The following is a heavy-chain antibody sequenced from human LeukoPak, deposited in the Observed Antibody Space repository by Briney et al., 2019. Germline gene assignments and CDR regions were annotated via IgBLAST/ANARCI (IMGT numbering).Heavy chain of an antibody. D-gene: IGHD3-9*01. CDR2: ITYDGSNK. CDR3: ARGGGYDILTEIGY. J-gene: IGHJ4*02. Sequence: GRSLRLSCAASGFTFSSYGMHWVRQAPGKGLEWVAVITYDGSNKYYADSVKGRFTISRDNSKNTLYLQMNSLRAEDTAVYYCARGGGYDILTEIGYWGQGTLVTVSS. V-gene: IGHV3-30*03. CDR1: GFTFSSYG.